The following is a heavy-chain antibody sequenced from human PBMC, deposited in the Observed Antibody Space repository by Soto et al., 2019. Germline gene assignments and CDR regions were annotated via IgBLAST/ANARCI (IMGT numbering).Heavy chain of an antibody. Sequence: VQLVESGGDLVQPAGSLRLSCAVSGFSCRNYWMSWVRQAPGKGLEWVANINHDGSEQNFLDSVKGRFTISRDNGKNSLFLQMNSLRAEDTAVYYCARDIGYSSFDYWGQGTLVTVSS. CDR2: INHDGSEQ. J-gene: IGHJ4*02. D-gene: IGHD2-15*01. CDR1: GFSCRNYW. CDR3: ARDIGYSSFDY. V-gene: IGHV3-7*01.